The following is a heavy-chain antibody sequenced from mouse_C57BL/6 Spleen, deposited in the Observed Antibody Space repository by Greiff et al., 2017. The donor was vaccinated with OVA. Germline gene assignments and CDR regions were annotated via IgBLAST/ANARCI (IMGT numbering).Heavy chain of an antibody. J-gene: IGHJ2*01. CDR3: ARYGTLYYFDY. Sequence: QVQLKESGPELVKPGASVKISCKASGYAFSSSWMNWVKQRPGKGLEWIGRIYPGDGDTNYNGKFKGKATLTADKSSSTAYMQLSSLTSEDSAVNFCARYGTLYYFDYWGKGTTLTVSS. V-gene: IGHV1-82*01. D-gene: IGHD1-1*02. CDR2: IYPGDGDT. CDR1: GYAFSSSW.